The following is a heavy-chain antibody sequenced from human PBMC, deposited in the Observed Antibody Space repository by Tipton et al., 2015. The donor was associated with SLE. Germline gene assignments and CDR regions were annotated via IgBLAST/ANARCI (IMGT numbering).Heavy chain of an antibody. CDR1: GFTFSSYS. V-gene: IGHV3-21*01. CDR2: ISSTSSYI. J-gene: IGHJ4*02. CDR3: ARDANESLAVAGNFDY. D-gene: IGHD6-19*01. Sequence: GSLRLSCAASGFTFSSYSMNWVRQAPGKGLEWVSSISSTSSYIYYADSVKGRFTISRDNAKNSLYLQMNSLRAEDTAVYYCARDANESLAVAGNFDYWGQGTLVTVSS.